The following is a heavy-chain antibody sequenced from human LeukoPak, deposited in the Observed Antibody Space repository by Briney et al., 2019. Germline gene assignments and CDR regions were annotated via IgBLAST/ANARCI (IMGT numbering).Heavy chain of an antibody. Sequence: SVKVSCKASGGTFSSYAISWVRQAPGQGLEWMGGIIPIFGTANYAQKFQGRVTITADESTSTAYMELSSLRSEDTAVYYCATSTSHYYDSSGQPSDAFDIWGQGTMVTVSS. J-gene: IGHJ3*02. V-gene: IGHV1-69*01. CDR1: GGTFSSYA. CDR2: IIPIFGTA. CDR3: ATSTSHYYDSSGQPSDAFDI. D-gene: IGHD3-22*01.